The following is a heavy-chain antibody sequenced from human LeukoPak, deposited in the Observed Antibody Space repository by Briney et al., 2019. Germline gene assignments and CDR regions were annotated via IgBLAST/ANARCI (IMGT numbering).Heavy chain of an antibody. CDR1: GDSVSSNSAV. V-gene: IGHV6-1*01. CDR3: ASGYSGYDYYFDY. Sequence: SQTLSLTCAISGDSVSSNSAVWNWIRQSPSRGLEWLGRTYYRSKWYNDYAVSVKSRIIINPDTSKNQFSLHPNSVTPEDTAVYYCASGYSGYDYYFDYWGQGTLVTVSS. CDR2: TYYRSKWYN. J-gene: IGHJ4*02. D-gene: IGHD5-12*01.